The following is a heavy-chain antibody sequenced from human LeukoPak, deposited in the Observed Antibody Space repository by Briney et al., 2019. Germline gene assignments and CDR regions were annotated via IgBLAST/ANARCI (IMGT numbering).Heavy chain of an antibody. CDR3: ARGTYDYVWGSGRVPYDY. CDR2: INHSGST. D-gene: IGHD3-16*01. Sequence: SSETLSLTCAVYGGSFSGYYWSWIRQPPGKGLEWIGEINHSGSTNYNPSLKSRVTISVDTSKNQFSLKLSSVTAADTAVYYCARGTYDYVWGSGRVPYDYWGQGTLVTVSS. V-gene: IGHV4-34*01. CDR1: GGSFSGYY. J-gene: IGHJ4*02.